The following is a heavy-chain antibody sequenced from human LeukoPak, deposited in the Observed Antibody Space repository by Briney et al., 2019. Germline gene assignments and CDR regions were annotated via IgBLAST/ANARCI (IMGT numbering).Heavy chain of an antibody. CDR2: IYPVDCDT. CDR3: ARHGIAAAGTLSRSDPYCYYGMDV. CDR1: GYSFTGYW. J-gene: IGHJ6*02. D-gene: IGHD6-13*01. Sequence: GEPLNISCRASGYSFTGYWSGWVPQMPGKGLEWMGIIYPVDCDTSYSPCCRGEVTFSADKSISTAYLQWSSLKASDTAKYYCARHGIAAAGTLSRSDPYCYYGMDVWGQGTTVTVSS. V-gene: IGHV5-51*01.